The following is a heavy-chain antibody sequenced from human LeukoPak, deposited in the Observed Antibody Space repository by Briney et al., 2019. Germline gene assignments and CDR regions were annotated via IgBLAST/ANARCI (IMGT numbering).Heavy chain of an antibody. D-gene: IGHD1-26*01. CDR1: GFTFSSYN. J-gene: IGHJ4*02. Sequence: GGSLRLSCAASGFTFSSYNMNWVRQAPGKGLEWVSYISSSSNTIYYADSVKGRFTISRDNAKNSLYLQMNSLRAEDTAVYYCATESGTYSGTCFDYWGQGNLVTVSS. V-gene: IGHV3-48*01. CDR2: ISSSSNTI. CDR3: ATESGTYSGTCFDY.